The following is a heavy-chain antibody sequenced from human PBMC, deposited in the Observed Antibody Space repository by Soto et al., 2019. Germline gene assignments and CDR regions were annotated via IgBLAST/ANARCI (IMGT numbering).Heavy chain of an antibody. CDR2: ISYDGSNK. Sequence: GESLKISCAASGFTFSSYGMHWVRQAPGKGLEWVAVISYDGSNKYYADSVKGRFTISRDNSKNTLYLQMNSLRAEDTAVYYCAKEAALEGTNGVYYFDYWGQGTLVTVSS. CDR1: GFTFSSYG. V-gene: IGHV3-30*18. CDR3: AKEAALEGTNGVYYFDY. D-gene: IGHD2-8*01. J-gene: IGHJ4*02.